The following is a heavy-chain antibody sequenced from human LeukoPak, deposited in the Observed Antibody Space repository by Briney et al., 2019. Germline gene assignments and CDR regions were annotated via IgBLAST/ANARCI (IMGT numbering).Heavy chain of an antibody. Sequence: PSETLSLTCTVSGYSLSSGFFCDWIRQSPGKGLEWIGSFSHRGGSYHNPSLKSRVAISVDTSKNQFSLKLLSVTAADTAVYYCARAQDFSDSSGPNYLDFWGQGILVTVSS. J-gene: IGHJ4*02. CDR2: FSHRGGS. CDR1: GYSLSSGFF. D-gene: IGHD3-22*01. CDR3: ARAQDFSDSSGPNYLDF. V-gene: IGHV4-38-2*02.